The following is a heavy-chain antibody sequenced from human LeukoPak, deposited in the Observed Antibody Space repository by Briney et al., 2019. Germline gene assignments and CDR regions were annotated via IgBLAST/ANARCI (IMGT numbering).Heavy chain of an antibody. D-gene: IGHD3-16*02. CDR3: AREDRLSHHTVFDY. J-gene: IGHJ4*02. V-gene: IGHV4-59*01. CDR1: GGSISGFC. CDR2: MSYSGST. Sequence: SETLSRTCTVSGGSISGFCWSWIRQPPGKGLEWIGCMSYSGSTNYNPSLKSRVTMSVDTSKNQFSLKLSSVTAADTAVYYCAREDRLSHHTVFDYWGQGTLVTVSS.